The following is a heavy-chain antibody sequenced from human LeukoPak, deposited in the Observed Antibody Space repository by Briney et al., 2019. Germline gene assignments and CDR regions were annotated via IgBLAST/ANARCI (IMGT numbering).Heavy chain of an antibody. CDR2: INGDGSST. CDR3: AKDQFQQGSGWQSYYYYYYMDV. D-gene: IGHD6-19*01. Sequence: GGSLRLSCAASGFTFSSYWMHWVRQAPGKGLVWVSRINGDGSSTTYADSVKGRFTISRDNSKNTLYLQMNSLRAEDTAVYYCAKDQFQQGSGWQSYYYYYYMDVWGKGTTVTVSS. V-gene: IGHV3-74*01. CDR1: GFTFSSYW. J-gene: IGHJ6*03.